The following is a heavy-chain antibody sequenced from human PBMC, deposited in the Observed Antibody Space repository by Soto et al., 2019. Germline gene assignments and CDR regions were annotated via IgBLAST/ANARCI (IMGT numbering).Heavy chain of an antibody. CDR2: MNPNSGNT. CDR3: ARDPRGVCSSISCYLEVWFDP. CDR1: GYTFTSYD. J-gene: IGHJ5*02. V-gene: IGHV1-8*01. Sequence: QVQLVQSGAEVKKPGASVKVSCKASGYTFTSYDINWVRQATGQGLEWMGWMNPNSGNTGYAQKFQGRVTMTRNTSISSAYMELSSLRSEDTAVYYCARDPRGVCSSISCYLEVWFDPWGQGTLVTVSS. D-gene: IGHD2-2*01.